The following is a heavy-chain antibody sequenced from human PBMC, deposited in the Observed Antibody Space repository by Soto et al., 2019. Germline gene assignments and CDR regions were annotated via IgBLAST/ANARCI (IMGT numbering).Heavy chain of an antibody. CDR1: VFSLSTSGVG. D-gene: IGHD2-2*01. Sequence: QITLKESGPTLAKPTQTLTLTCTLSVFSLSTSGVGVGWIRQPPGKALEWLALIYWDDDKRYSPSLKSRLTITKDTSKNQVVLTMTNMDPVDTATYYCAHSGTVLVPAAMAFDYWGQGTLVTVSS. V-gene: IGHV2-5*02. CDR2: IYWDDDK. J-gene: IGHJ4*02. CDR3: AHSGTVLVPAAMAFDY.